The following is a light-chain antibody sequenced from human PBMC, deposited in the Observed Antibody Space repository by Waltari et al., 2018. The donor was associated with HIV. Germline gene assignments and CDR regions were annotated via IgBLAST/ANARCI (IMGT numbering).Light chain of an antibody. J-gene: IGLJ1*01. CDR1: SSDVGAYDR. CDR3: SSYTSSNIYV. Sequence: QSALTQPPSVSGSPGQSVTISCTGTSSDVGAYDRIPWYHQPPGTAPKLMIYEVIYRPSGVPDRFSGSKSGNTASLTISGLQAEDEGDYYCSSYTSSNIYVFGTATTVTVL. V-gene: IGLV2-18*02. CDR2: EVI.